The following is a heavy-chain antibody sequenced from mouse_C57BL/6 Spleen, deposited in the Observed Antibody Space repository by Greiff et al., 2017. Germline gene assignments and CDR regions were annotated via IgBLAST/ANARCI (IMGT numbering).Heavy chain of an antibody. CDR1: GYAFSSYW. CDR2: IYPGDGDT. D-gene: IGHD1-1*01. CDR3: AGYYYDSSSVFDY. J-gene: IGHJ2*01. Sequence: QVQLKESGAELVKPGASVKISCKASGYAFSSYWMNWVKQRPGKGLEWIGQIYPGDGDTKYNGKFKGKATLTADKSSSTAYMQLSSLTSEDSAVYFCAGYYYDSSSVFDYWGQGTTLTVSS. V-gene: IGHV1-80*01.